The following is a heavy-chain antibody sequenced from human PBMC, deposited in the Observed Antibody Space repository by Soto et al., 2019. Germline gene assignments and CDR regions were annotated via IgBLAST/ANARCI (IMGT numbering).Heavy chain of an antibody. V-gene: IGHV3-11*06. J-gene: IGHJ4*02. Sequence: QVQLVESGGGLVKPGGSLRLSCATSGFTFSDYYMSWIRQAPGKGLEWVSYISSNGTYTNYADSVRGRFTISRVNAKNSLYLQMNSLRVEDTALYYCARGQAYSSGCYDYWGQGILVTVSS. CDR2: ISSNGTYT. D-gene: IGHD6-19*01. CDR3: ARGQAYSSGCYDY. CDR1: GFTFSDYY.